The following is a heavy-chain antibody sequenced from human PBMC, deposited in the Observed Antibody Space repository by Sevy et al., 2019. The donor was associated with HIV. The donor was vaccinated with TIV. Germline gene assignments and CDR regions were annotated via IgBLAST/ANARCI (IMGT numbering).Heavy chain of an antibody. Sequence: SGPTLVKPTQTLTLTCTFSGFSLSTSGVGVGWIRQPPGKALEWLALIYWNDDKRYSPSLKSRLTITKAPSKNQVVLTMTNMDPVDTATYYCAHRGRYSYGQAYLYFDYWGQGTLVTVSS. CDR2: IYWNDDK. D-gene: IGHD5-18*01. J-gene: IGHJ4*02. CDR1: GFSLSTSGVG. CDR3: AHRGRYSYGQAYLYFDY. V-gene: IGHV2-5*01.